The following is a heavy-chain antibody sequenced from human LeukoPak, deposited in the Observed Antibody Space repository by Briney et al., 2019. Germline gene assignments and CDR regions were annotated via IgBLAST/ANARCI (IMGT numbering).Heavy chain of an antibody. Sequence: SETLSLTCTVSGGSISSSSYYWGWIRQPPGKGLEWIGSIYYSGSTYYNPSLKSRVTISVDTSKNQFSLKLSSVTAADTAVYYCASIGYSSGWYRGYYFDYWGQGTLVTVSS. CDR3: ASIGYSSGWYRGYYFDY. CDR1: GGSISSSSYY. D-gene: IGHD6-19*01. CDR2: IYYSGST. J-gene: IGHJ4*02. V-gene: IGHV4-39*01.